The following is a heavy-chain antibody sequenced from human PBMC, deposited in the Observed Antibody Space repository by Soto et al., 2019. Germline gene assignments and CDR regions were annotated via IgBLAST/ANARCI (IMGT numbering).Heavy chain of an antibody. CDR3: AKHPNVWPNAFDI. Sequence: GGSLRLSCAASGFTFSSYAMSWVRQAPGKGLEWVSAISGSGGSAYYADSVKGRFTISRDNSKNTLYLQMNSLRAEDTAVYYCAKHPNVWPNAFDIWGQGTMVTVSS. CDR2: ISGSGGSA. D-gene: IGHD3-16*01. J-gene: IGHJ3*02. CDR1: GFTFSSYA. V-gene: IGHV3-23*01.